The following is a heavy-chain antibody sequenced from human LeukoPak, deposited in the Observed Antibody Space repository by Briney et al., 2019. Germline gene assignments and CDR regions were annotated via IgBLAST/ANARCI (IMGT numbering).Heavy chain of an antibody. V-gene: IGHV3-48*03. CDR2: ISRSGGTL. CDR1: GFTFSNSE. J-gene: IGHJ4*02. Sequence: PGGSLRLSCAASGFTFSNSEMNWVRQAPGKGLEWVSYISRSGGTLYYADSVKGRFTISRDNTKNLLYLQMNSLRAEDTAVYYCAKGQNSHFDYWGRGTLVTVSS. D-gene: IGHD2/OR15-2a*01. CDR3: AKGQNSHFDY.